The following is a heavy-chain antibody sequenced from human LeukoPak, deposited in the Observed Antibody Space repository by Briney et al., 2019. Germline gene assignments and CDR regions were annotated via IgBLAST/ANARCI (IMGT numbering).Heavy chain of an antibody. CDR1: GGSIGSYY. J-gene: IGHJ4*02. V-gene: IGHV4-59*01. D-gene: IGHD3-10*01. CDR3: ARGVLLLWFGELFDY. CDR2: IYYSGST. Sequence: PSETLSLTCTVSGGSIGSYYWSWIRQPPGKGLEWIGYIYYSGSTNYNPSLKSRVTISVDTSKNQFSLKLSSVTAADTAVYYCARGVLLLWFGELFDYWGQGTLVTVSS.